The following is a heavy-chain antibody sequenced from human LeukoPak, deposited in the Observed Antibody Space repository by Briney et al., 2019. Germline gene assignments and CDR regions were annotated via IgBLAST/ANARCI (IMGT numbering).Heavy chain of an antibody. V-gene: IGHV1-18*01. CDR3: ARVGGVGFLEWLFENWFDP. D-gene: IGHD3-3*02. CDR2: ISAYNGNT. CDR1: GYTFTSYG. Sequence: ASVKVSCKASGYTFTSYGISWVRQAPGQGLEWMGWISAYNGNTNYAQKLQGRVTMTTDTSTSTAYMELRSLRSDDTAVYYCARVGGVGFLEWLFENWFDPWGQGTLVTVSS. J-gene: IGHJ5*02.